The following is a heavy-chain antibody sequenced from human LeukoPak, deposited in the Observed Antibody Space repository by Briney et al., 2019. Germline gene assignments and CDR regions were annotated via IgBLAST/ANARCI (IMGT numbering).Heavy chain of an antibody. CDR2: INPNSGGT. CDR1: GYTFTGYY. J-gene: IGHJ3*01. CDR3: ARDQADGSMNAFDV. V-gene: IGHV1-2*02. D-gene: IGHD1-1*01. Sequence: ASVKVSCKASGYTFTGYYMHWVRQAPGQGLEWMGWINPNSGGTNYAQKFQGRVTMTRDTSISTAYMELSRLRSDDTAVYYCARDQADGSMNAFDVWGQGTLVTVSS.